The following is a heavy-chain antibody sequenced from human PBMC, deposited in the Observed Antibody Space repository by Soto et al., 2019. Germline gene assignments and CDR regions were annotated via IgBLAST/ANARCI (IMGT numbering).Heavy chain of an antibody. V-gene: IGHV3-23*01. D-gene: IGHD3-22*01. CDR1: GFTFSSYA. CDR2: ISGSGGST. CDR3: AKDYYYDSSGYLDY. Sequence: GGSLRLSCAASGFTFSSYAMSWVRQAPGKGLEWVSAISGSGGSTYYADSVKGRFTISRDNSKNTLYLQMNSLRAEDTAVYYCAKDYYYDSSGYLDYWGQGTLVTVSS. J-gene: IGHJ4*02.